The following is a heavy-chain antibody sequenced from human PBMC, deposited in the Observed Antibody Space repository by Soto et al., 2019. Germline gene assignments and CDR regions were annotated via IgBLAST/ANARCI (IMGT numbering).Heavy chain of an antibody. CDR1: GYTFTSYG. CDR2: ISAYNGNT. CDR3: ARPRGITIFGVVIQNWFDP. D-gene: IGHD3-3*01. Sequence: QVQLVQSGAEVKKPGASVKVSCKASGYTFTSYGISWVRQAPGQGLEWMGWISAYNGNTNYAQKLQGRVTMTTDTSTSTAYMERRSLRSDDTAVYYCARPRGITIFGVVIQNWFDPWGQGTLVTVSS. J-gene: IGHJ5*02. V-gene: IGHV1-18*01.